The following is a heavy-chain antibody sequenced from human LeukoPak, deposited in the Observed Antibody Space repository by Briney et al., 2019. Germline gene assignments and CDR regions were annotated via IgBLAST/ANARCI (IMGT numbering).Heavy chain of an antibody. Sequence: PSETLSLTCTVSGGSISSSSYYWGWIRQPPGKGLEWIGSIYYSGSTYYNPSLKSRVTISVDTSKNQFSLKLSSVTAADTAVYYCARRGYDGSGYYRNYWGQGTLVTVSS. J-gene: IGHJ4*02. CDR1: GGSISSSSYY. CDR3: ARRGYDGSGYYRNY. D-gene: IGHD3-22*01. V-gene: IGHV4-39*01. CDR2: IYYSGST.